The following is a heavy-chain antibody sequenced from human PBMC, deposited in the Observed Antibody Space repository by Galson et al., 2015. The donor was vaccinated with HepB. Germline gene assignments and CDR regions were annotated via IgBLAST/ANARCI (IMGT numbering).Heavy chain of an antibody. D-gene: IGHD1-1*01. Sequence: SLRLSCAASGFTFSSYWVTWVLQTPGKGLECVANIKQDGSEKSYVDSVKGRFTISRDNAKNSLYLQMNSLRVEDTALYYCARGYAPDYWGQGTLVTVSS. J-gene: IGHJ4*02. CDR2: IKQDGSEK. V-gene: IGHV3-7*01. CDR1: GFTFSSYW. CDR3: ARGYAPDY.